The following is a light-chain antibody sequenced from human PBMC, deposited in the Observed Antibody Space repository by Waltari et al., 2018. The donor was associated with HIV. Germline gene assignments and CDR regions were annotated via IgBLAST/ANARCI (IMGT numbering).Light chain of an antibody. J-gene: IGLJ3*02. CDR3: SSYAGSSTWV. CDR2: EVS. CDR1: SSDAGDDNN. V-gene: IGLV2-8*01. Sequence: LTQPPSASGSPGQSVTISCTGISSDAGDDNNVSWYQQSPGKAPKLIIYEVSKRPSGVPDRFSGSKSGNTASLTVSGLQADDEADYYCSSYAGSSTWVFGGGTKLTVL.